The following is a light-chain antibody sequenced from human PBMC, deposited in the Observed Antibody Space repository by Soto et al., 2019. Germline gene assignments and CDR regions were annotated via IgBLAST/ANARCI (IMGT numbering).Light chain of an antibody. CDR3: QQYNDWPRT. J-gene: IGKJ1*01. Sequence: EVVMTQSPATLSVSPGERATLSCRASRGIGSTLAWYQQKPGQTPRLLIYDTSTRATGVPARFIGSASGTEFTLTITSLQSEDFAVYYCQQYNDWPRTFGQGTKVDIK. CDR2: DTS. V-gene: IGKV3-15*01. CDR1: RGIGST.